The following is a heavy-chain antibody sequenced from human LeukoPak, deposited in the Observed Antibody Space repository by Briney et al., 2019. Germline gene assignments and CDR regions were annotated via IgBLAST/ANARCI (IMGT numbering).Heavy chain of an antibody. CDR1: GYTFTSYG. Sequence: ASVKVSCKASGYTFTSYGISWVRQAPGQGLEWMGWISAYNGNTNYAQKLQGRVTMTTDTSTSTAYMELRSLRSDDTAVYYCARDGWYYYGSGSYRPFDYWGQGTLVTVSS. V-gene: IGHV1-18*01. CDR2: ISAYNGNT. J-gene: IGHJ4*02. CDR3: ARDGWYYYGSGSYRPFDY. D-gene: IGHD3-10*01.